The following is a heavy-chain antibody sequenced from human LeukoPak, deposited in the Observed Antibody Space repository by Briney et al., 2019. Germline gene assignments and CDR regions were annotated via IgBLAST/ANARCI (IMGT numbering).Heavy chain of an antibody. J-gene: IGHJ5*02. D-gene: IGHD6-19*01. CDR2: INPNSGGT. V-gene: IGHV1-2*02. CDR3: ARVVAGSWFDP. CDR1: GYTFTGYC. Sequence: ASVKVSCKASGYTFTGYCMHWLRQAPGQGLEWMGWINPNSGGTNYAQKFQGRVNMTRDTSMTTAYMELSRLRSDDTAVYYCARVVAGSWFDPWGQGTLVTVSS.